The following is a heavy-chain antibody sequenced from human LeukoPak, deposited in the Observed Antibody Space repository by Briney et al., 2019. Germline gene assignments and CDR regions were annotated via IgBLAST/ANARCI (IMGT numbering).Heavy chain of an antibody. J-gene: IGHJ6*03. CDR1: GESFSGYY. CDR3: ARRSYQLLYAYYYYYMDV. CDR2: ISPSGTS. D-gene: IGHD2-2*02. Sequence: SETLSLTCAVYGESFSGYYWTWVRQPPGKGLEWIGEISPSGTSNYNPSLKSRLTVSIDTSKSQFSLRLNSVTAADTAVYYCARRSYQLLYAYYYYYMDVWGKGTPVTVSS. V-gene: IGHV4-34*01.